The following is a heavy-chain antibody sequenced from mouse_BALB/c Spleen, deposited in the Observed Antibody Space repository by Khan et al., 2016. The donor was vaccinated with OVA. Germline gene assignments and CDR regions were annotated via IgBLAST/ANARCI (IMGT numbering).Heavy chain of an antibody. J-gene: IGHJ3*01. CDR1: GYTFTDYY. CDR2: ISPGRGDT. CDR3: ARRNYFGYTFAY. D-gene: IGHD1-2*01. Sequence: QVQLKQSGAELARPGASVKLSCKASGYTFTDYYINWVKQRTGQGLEWIGEISPGRGDTYYNEKFKGKATLTADKSSSTAYMQLNSLTSEASAVYFCARRNYFGYTFAYLGQGTLVTVSA. V-gene: IGHV1-77*01.